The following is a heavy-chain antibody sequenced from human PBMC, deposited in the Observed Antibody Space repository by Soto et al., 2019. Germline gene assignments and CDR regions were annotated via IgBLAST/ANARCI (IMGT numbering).Heavy chain of an antibody. CDR1: GLTFSSSA. J-gene: IGHJ6*02. Sequence: QVQLVESGGGVVQPGRSLRLSCAASGLTFSSSAMHWVRQAPGKGLEWVALISYDGSNKYYVDSVKGRFNISRDNSKNTLDLQMNSLSEEDTAVYYCAAETKSYFYGMNVWGQGTTVTVSS. CDR3: AAETKSYFYGMNV. V-gene: IGHV3-30*03. CDR2: ISYDGSNK.